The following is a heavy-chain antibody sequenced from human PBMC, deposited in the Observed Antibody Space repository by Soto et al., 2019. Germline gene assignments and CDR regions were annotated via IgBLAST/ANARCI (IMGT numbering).Heavy chain of an antibody. CDR2: INHSGTT. Sequence: QVQLQLWGAGLLKPSSTLSLTCAVYGGSFSGYYWTWIRQPPGKGLEWIGEINHSGTTNYTPSLTSRATISVDTSRNQVSLQMTSGTAADTAVFYCARAFGSSYGYAGLDYWGQGTLVTVSS. CDR3: ARAFGSSYGYAGLDY. J-gene: IGHJ4*02. CDR1: GGSFSGYY. D-gene: IGHD5-18*01. V-gene: IGHV4-34*01.